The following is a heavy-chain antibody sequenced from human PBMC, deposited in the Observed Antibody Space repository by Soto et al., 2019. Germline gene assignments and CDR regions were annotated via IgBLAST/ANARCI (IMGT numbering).Heavy chain of an antibody. CDR3: AKGNSWSPALVLDI. Sequence: GASLRLSCVASGFPFSSYAMNWVRQAPGKGLEWVSAISGSGGSTYYADSVKGRFTISSDSSKNTLYLQMNSLRAEDTAVYYCAKGNSWSPALVLDIWGQGTMVTVPS. V-gene: IGHV3-23*01. CDR2: ISGSGGST. CDR1: GFPFSSYA. D-gene: IGHD1-7*01. J-gene: IGHJ3*02.